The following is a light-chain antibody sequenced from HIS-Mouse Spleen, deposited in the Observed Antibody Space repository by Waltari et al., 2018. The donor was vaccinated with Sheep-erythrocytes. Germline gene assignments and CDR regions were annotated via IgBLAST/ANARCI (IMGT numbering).Light chain of an antibody. J-gene: IGLJ1*01. CDR3: AAWDDSLNGYV. CDR1: SSNIGSNT. CDR2: STT. V-gene: IGLV1-44*01. Sequence: QSVLTQPPSASGTPGQRVTISCSGSSSNIGSNTVNWYQQPPGTAPKLLIYSTTHRPAGVPDRFSGSKSGTSASLAISGLQSEDEADYYCAAWDDSLNGYVFGTGTKVTVL.